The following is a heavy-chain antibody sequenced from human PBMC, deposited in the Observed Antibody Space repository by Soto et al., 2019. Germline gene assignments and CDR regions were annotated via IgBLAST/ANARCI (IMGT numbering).Heavy chain of an antibody. CDR2: IWYDGSNI. V-gene: IGHV3-33*01. CDR3: ARGASSGDGYNWRLGMADSVVDY. D-gene: IGHD6-19*01. Sequence: QVQLVESGGGVVQPGRSLRLSCAASGFTFSTYGMHWVRQAPGKGLEWVALIWYDGSNIYYADSVKGRFTISRDNSKNTLYLQMNSLRAEDTAVYYCARGASSGDGYNWRLGMADSVVDYWGQGTLVTVSS. CDR1: GFTFSTYG. J-gene: IGHJ4*02.